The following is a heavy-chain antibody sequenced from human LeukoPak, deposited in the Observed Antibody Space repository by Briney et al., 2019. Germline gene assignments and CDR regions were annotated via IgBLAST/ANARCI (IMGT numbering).Heavy chain of an antibody. D-gene: IGHD4-11*01. CDR1: GGSFSGYY. J-gene: IGHJ6*02. CDR3: AREPPYSNYAYYYYGMDV. CDR2: INHSGST. Sequence: SETLSLTCAVYGGSFSGYYWSWIRQPPGKGLEWIGEINHSGSTNYNPSLKSRVTISVDTSKNQFSLKLSSVTAADTAVYYCAREPPYSNYAYYYYGMDVWDQGTTVTVSS. V-gene: IGHV4-34*01.